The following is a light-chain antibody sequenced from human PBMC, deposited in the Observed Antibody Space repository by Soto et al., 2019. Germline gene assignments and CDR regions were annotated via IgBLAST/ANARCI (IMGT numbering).Light chain of an antibody. CDR2: DDN. J-gene: IGLJ1*01. CDR3: GSWDSSLSAYV. CDR1: SSNIGGNP. V-gene: IGLV1-51*01. Sequence: QSVLTQPPSVSAGPGQKVTISSSGSSSNIGGNPVSWYQQLPGTAPKLLIYDDNKRPSGIPDRFSGSKSGTSATLGITGFQTGDEADYYCGSWDSSLSAYVFGTGTKVTVL.